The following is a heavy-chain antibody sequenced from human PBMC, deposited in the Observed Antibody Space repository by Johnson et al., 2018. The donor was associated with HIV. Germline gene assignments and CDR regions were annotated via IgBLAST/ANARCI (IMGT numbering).Heavy chain of an antibody. J-gene: IGHJ3*02. CDR1: EFTFSSYA. CDR3: AKRSHYGAFDI. Sequence: VQLMESGGGVVQPGRSLTLSCAASEFTFSSYAMHWVRQAPGKGLEWVSAISGSGGSTYYADSLKGRFTISRDNSKNTLHMHMNSLRAEDTAIYYCAKRSHYGAFDIWGQGTMVTVYS. CDR2: ISGSGGST. V-gene: IGHV3-23*01. D-gene: IGHD1-26*01.